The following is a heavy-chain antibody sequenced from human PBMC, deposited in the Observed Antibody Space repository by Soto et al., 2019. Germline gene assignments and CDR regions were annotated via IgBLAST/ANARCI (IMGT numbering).Heavy chain of an antibody. V-gene: IGHV3-33*01. Sequence: PGGSLRLSCAAAGFTFSSYVMHGVRQAPGKGLEWVAVIWYDGSNKYYADSVKGRFTISRDNSKNTLFLQMNSLRAEDTAVYYCAREGGQQLRGFDYWGQGTLVTVSS. J-gene: IGHJ4*02. CDR3: AREGGQQLRGFDY. CDR1: GFTFSSYV. D-gene: IGHD6-13*01. CDR2: IWYDGSNK.